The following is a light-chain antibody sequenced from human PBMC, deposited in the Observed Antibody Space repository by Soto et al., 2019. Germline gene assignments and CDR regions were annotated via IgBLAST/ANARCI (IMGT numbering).Light chain of an antibody. CDR3: SSYTSSSTYD. V-gene: IGLV2-14*01. Sequence: QSALTQPASVSGSPGQSITISCTGTSNDVGNYNYVSWYQQHPGKAPKLMIHDVSNRPSGVSNRFSGSKSGNTASLTISGLQAEDEADYYCSSYTSSSTYDFGTGTKLTVL. CDR2: DVS. J-gene: IGLJ1*01. CDR1: SNDVGNYNY.